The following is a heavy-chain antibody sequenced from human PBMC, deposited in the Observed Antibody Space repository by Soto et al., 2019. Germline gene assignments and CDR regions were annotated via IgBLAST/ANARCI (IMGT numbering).Heavy chain of an antibody. J-gene: IGHJ4*01. CDR3: ARVNYYNNSGFFDY. V-gene: IGHV3-7*04. CDR1: GFTFSSSW. Sequence: PGGSLRLSCAASGFTFSSSWMHWVRQAPGRGLEWVANIKEDGSEKYYVDSVKGRFTISRDNAKNSLYLQMNSLRAEDTAVYYCARVNYYNNSGFFDYWGHGTLVTVSS. CDR2: IKEDGSEK. D-gene: IGHD3-22*01.